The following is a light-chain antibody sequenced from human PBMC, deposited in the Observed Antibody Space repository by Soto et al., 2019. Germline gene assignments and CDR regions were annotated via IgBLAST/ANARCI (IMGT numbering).Light chain of an antibody. Sequence: AIQMTQSPSSLSASVGDRVTITCRASQGIRNDLGWYQQKPGKAPKLLIYAASSFQSGVPSRFSGSGCCTDFTLTISSLQPEYFATYDCLPDYNYPLTFGGGTKVESK. J-gene: IGKJ4*01. CDR3: LPDYNYPLT. CDR2: AAS. V-gene: IGKV1-6*01. CDR1: QGIRND.